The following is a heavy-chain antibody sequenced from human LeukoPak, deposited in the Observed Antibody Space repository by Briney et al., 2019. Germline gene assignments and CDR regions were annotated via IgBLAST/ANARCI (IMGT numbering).Heavy chain of an antibody. CDR2: ISGSGGST. CDR3: AKFAHYYDSSGYFY. D-gene: IGHD3-22*01. CDR1: GFTFSSYA. J-gene: IGHJ4*02. V-gene: IGHV3-23*01. Sequence: PGGSLRLSCAASGFTFSSYAMSWVRQAPGKGLEWVSAISGSGGSTYYVDSVKGRFTISRDNSKNTLYLQMNSLRAEDTAVYYCAKFAHYYDSSGYFYWGQGTLVTVSS.